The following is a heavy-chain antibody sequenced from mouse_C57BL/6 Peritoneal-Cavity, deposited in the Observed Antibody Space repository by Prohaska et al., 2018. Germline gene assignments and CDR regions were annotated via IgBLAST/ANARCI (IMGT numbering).Heavy chain of an antibody. Sequence: QNQLQQPGAELVRPGSSVKLSCKASVYTFTSYWMDWVKQRPGQGLDWIGNIYASDSETQYNQKVKDKATLTVDKSSSTAYMQLRRLRSEDSGVYYRDWKHDGTNHWGQRTSDTVSS. D-gene: IGHD2-14*01. V-gene: IGHV1-61*01. CDR3: DWKHDGTNH. J-gene: IGHJ4*01. CDR2: IYASDSET. CDR1: VYTFTSYW.